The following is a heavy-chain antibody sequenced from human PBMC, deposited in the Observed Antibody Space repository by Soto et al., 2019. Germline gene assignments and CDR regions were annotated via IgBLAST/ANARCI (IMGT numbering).Heavy chain of an antibody. CDR1: GYTFTDDY. D-gene: IGHD6-19*01. CDR2: IHPKGGST. Sequence: QAQLVQSGPEVKQAGASVKVSCATSGYTFTDDYLHWVRQAPGQGLEWVAWIHPKGGSTFYAQRLQGRVSVTTDTAISTAYLEVTSLTSDDTAVYYCAKSRSQWLSSLHDWGQGSLISVSS. CDR3: AKSRSQWLSSLHD. V-gene: IGHV1-2*02. J-gene: IGHJ4*02.